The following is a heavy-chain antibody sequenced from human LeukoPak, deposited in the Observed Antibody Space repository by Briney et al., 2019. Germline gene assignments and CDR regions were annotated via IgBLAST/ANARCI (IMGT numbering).Heavy chain of an antibody. CDR1: GGSISSGGYY. J-gene: IGHJ4*02. V-gene: IGHV4-31*03. CDR3: ARGHGGYNY. Sequence: PSQTLSLTCTVSGGSISSGGYYWSWIRQHPGKGLEWIGYIYSSGSTYYNPSLKSRITISLEKSKNQFSLKLSSVTAADTAVYYCARGHGGYNYWGQGTLVTVSS. D-gene: IGHD5-12*01. CDR2: IYSSGST.